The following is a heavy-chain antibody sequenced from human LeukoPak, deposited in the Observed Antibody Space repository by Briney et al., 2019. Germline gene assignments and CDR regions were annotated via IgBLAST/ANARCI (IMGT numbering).Heavy chain of an antibody. V-gene: IGHV3-23*01. Sequence: GGSLRLSCAASGFTFSSYAMTWVRQAPGKGLEWFSVISGSGGSTYYADSVKGRFTISRDNSKNTVYLQMNSLRVEDTAVYYCVKRQCSGGSCYFIDYWGQGTLVTVSS. J-gene: IGHJ4*02. CDR3: VKRQCSGGSCYFIDY. CDR2: ISGSGGST. D-gene: IGHD2-15*01. CDR1: GFTFSSYA.